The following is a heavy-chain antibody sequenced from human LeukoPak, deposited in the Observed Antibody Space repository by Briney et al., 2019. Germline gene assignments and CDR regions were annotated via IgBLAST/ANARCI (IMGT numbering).Heavy chain of an antibody. CDR3: AREGGCSSAKCPFDY. CDR1: GFTFSDYG. J-gene: IGHJ4*02. V-gene: IGHV3-33*01. D-gene: IGHD2-2*01. CDR2: IWYEGNNK. Sequence: PGGSLRLSCAAPGFTFSDYGIHWVRQAPGKGRGWVAVIWYEGNNKYYADSVKGRFTISRDNSKNMMYLQMNSLRAEDTAVYYCAREGGCSSAKCPFDYWGQGTLVTVPS.